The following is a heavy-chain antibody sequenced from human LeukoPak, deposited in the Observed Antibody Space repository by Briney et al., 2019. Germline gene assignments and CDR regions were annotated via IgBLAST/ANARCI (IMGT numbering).Heavy chain of an antibody. J-gene: IGHJ4*02. Sequence: SETLSLTCTASGGSIISTRYYWGWIRQPPGKGLEWIGNIYYSGTTYSNPSLKSRVTISVDTSKNQFSLKLSSVTAADTAVYYCARFKRWTYVTITPTPVDSWGQGTLVTVSS. D-gene: IGHD2-15*01. CDR3: ARFKRWTYVTITPTPVDS. V-gene: IGHV4-39*01. CDR2: IYYSGTT. CDR1: GGSIISTRYY.